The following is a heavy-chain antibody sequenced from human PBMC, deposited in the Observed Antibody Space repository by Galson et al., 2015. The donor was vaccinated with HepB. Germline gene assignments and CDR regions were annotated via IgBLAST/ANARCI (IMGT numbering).Heavy chain of an antibody. CDR1: GFTFSTSA. J-gene: IGHJ4*02. CDR2: ISSSGGGT. CDR3: TKHKDSSGNDY. Sequence: SLRLSCAASGFTFSTSAMSWVRQAPGKGLEWVARISSSGGGTHYADSVKGRFAISRDNTKNTLYLQINSLRVEDTASYYCTKHKDSSGNDYWGQGTLVTVSP. V-gene: IGHV3-23*01. D-gene: IGHD2-15*01.